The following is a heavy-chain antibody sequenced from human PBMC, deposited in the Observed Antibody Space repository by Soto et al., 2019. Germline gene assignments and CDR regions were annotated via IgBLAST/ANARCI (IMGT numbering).Heavy chain of an antibody. J-gene: IGHJ5*02. CDR3: ASHGSGDYFWFDP. Sequence: GSLRLSCAASGFTFSNFWVHWVRQAPGRGLVWVSRASPDGSSTSYADSVKGRFTISRDNAKNMLYMEMNSLRAEDTAVYYCASHGSGDYFWFDPWGQGTLVTVSS. V-gene: IGHV3-74*01. D-gene: IGHD4-17*01. CDR2: ASPDGSST. CDR1: GFTFSNFW.